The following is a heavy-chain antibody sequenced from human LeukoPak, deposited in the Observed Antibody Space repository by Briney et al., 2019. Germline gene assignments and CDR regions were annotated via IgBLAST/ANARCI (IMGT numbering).Heavy chain of an antibody. J-gene: IGHJ4*02. V-gene: IGHV3-66*01. CDR1: GFTVSSNY. CDR3: AGALSGSYPRGFFDY. D-gene: IGHD1-26*01. Sequence: PGGSLRLSCAASGFTVSSNYMSWVRQAPGKGLEWVSVIYSGGSTYYADSVKGRFTISRDNSKNTLYLQMNSLRAEDTAVYYCAGALSGSYPRGFFDYWGQGTLVTVSS. CDR2: IYSGGST.